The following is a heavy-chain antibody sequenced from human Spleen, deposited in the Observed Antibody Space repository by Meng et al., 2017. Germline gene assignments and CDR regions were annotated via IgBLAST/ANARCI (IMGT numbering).Heavy chain of an antibody. D-gene: IGHD4-11*01. CDR3: ARGPTTMAHDFDY. CDR2: INHSGST. J-gene: IGHJ4*02. V-gene: IGHV4-34*01. Sequence: QVPLHQMVHGLFKPSQTLSLTCVVSGGSFSDYYWSWIRQPPGKGLEWIGEINHSGSTNYNPSLESRATISVDTSQNNLSLKLSSVTAADSAVYYCARGPTTMAHDFDYWGQGTLVTVSS. CDR1: GGSFSDYY.